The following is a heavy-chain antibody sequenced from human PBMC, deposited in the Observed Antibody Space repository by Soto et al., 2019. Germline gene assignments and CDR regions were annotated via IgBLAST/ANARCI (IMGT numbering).Heavy chain of an antibody. D-gene: IGHD6-19*01. J-gene: IGHJ4*02. CDR1: GFPFSSYA. CDR3: AKDAQAVARSEIDY. V-gene: IGHV3-23*01. CDR2: ISGGGGST. Sequence: PGGSLSLSCAASGFPFSSYAMSWVRQPPGKGLEWVSAISGGGGSTYYADSVKGRFTISRDNSKNTLYLQMNSLRAEDTAVYYCAKDAQAVARSEIDYWGQGSLVTVSS.